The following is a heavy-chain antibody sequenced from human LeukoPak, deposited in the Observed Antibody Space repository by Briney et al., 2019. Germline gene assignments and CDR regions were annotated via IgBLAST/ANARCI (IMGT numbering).Heavy chain of an antibody. J-gene: IGHJ3*02. CDR3: ARGLKNAFDI. CDR1: GDSIIGYY. Sequence: SETLSLTCTVSGDSIIGYYWSWIRQPPGKGLEWIGEINHSGSTNYNPSLKSRVTISVDTSKNQFSLKLSSVTAADTAVYYCARGLKNAFDIWGQGTMVTVSS. CDR2: INHSGST. V-gene: IGHV4-34*01.